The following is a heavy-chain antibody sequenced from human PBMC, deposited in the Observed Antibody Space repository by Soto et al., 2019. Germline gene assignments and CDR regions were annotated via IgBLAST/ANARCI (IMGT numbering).Heavy chain of an antibody. CDR3: ASPPSGPYYYDSSGYLKCDQ. CDR2: IIPIFGTA. J-gene: IGHJ4*02. CDR1: GGTFSTYA. D-gene: IGHD3-22*01. V-gene: IGHV1-69*13. Sequence: SVKVSCKASGGTFSTYAISCVRQAPGQGLEWMGGIIPIFGTANYAQKFQGRVTITADESTSTAYLELSSLRSEDTAVYYCASPPSGPYYYDSSGYLKCDQWAKGSRVTV.